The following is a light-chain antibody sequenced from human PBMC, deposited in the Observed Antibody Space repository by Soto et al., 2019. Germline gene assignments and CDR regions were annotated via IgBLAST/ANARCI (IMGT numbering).Light chain of an antibody. CDR3: QQRSNWPPT. CDR1: QSVSSY. Sequence: IVLTQSPATLSLSPGERATLSCRASQSVSSYLAWYQQKPGQAPSLLLYDASNRATGIPARFSGSGSGTDFTLTISSLEPEDFAVYYCQQRSNWPPTFGQGTRLEIK. J-gene: IGKJ5*01. V-gene: IGKV3-11*01. CDR2: DAS.